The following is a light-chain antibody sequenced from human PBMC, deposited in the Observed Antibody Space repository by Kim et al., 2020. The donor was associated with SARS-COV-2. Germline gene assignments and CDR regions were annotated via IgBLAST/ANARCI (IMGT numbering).Light chain of an antibody. CDR1: SSDVGRYNY. J-gene: IGLJ2*01. CDR2: DVT. Sequence: PVDIACTGTSSDVGRYNYVSWYQHHPGKAPKLIIYDVTKRPTGVPDRFSGSKSGNTASLTVSGLQAEDEADYYCSSYAGRNDLVFGGGTQLTVL. V-gene: IGLV2-8*01. CDR3: SSYAGRNDLV.